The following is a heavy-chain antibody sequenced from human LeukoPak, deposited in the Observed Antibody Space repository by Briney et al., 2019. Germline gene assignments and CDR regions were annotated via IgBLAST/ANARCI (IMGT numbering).Heavy chain of an antibody. Sequence: SETLSLTCAVYGGSFSGYYWSWIRQPPGKGLEWIGEINHSGSTNYNPSLKSRVTISVDTSKNQFSLKLSSVTAADTAVYYCARDSKTEYSSSYWFDPWGQGTLVTVSS. J-gene: IGHJ5*02. CDR1: GGSFSGYY. V-gene: IGHV4-34*01. D-gene: IGHD6-6*01. CDR3: ARDSKTEYSSSYWFDP. CDR2: INHSGST.